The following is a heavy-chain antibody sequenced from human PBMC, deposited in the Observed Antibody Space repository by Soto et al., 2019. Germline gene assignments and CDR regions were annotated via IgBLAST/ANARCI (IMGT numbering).Heavy chain of an antibody. Sequence: SETLSLTCTVSGGSISSYYWSWIRQPPGKGLEWIGYIYYSGSTNYNPSLKSRVTISVDTSKNQFSLKLSSVTAADTAVYYCAREGGYDFWSGYYSNWFDPWGQGTLVTVSS. V-gene: IGHV4-59*01. J-gene: IGHJ5*02. CDR2: IYYSGST. CDR3: AREGGYDFWSGYYSNWFDP. D-gene: IGHD3-3*01. CDR1: GGSISSYY.